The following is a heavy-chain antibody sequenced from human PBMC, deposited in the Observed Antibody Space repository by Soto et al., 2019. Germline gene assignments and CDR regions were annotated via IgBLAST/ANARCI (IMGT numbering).Heavy chain of an antibody. CDR1: GGTFRRYG. J-gene: IGHJ4*02. CDR3: AGPYYDSRGYYLGY. Sequence: QVQLVQSGAEVKKPGSSVKVSCKASGGTFRRYGISWVRQAPGQGLEWMGGIIPIFGIANYAQKFQGRVTIIADESTSIAYMELSSLRSEDTAVYYCAGPYYDSRGYYLGYWGQGTLVTVSS. CDR2: IIPIFGIA. V-gene: IGHV1-69*12. D-gene: IGHD3-22*01.